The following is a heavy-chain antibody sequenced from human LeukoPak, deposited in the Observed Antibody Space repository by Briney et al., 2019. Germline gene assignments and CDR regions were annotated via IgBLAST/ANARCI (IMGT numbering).Heavy chain of an antibody. CDR3: LAYCGGDCYSEGDWFDP. CDR1: GGTFISYA. Sequence: ASVKVSCKASGGTFISYAISWVRQAPGQGLEWMGGIIPIFGTANYAQKFQGGVTITADKSTSTAYMELSSLRSEDTAVYYCLAYCGGDCYSEGDWFDPWGQGTLVTVSS. CDR2: IIPIFGTA. J-gene: IGHJ5*02. V-gene: IGHV1-69*06. D-gene: IGHD2-21*02.